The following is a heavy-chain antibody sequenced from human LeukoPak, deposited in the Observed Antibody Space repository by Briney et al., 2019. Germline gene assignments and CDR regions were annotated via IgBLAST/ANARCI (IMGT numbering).Heavy chain of an antibody. CDR3: ARDSGYWGYDY. Sequence: LSITLTTTYISYAHSVKPRFTIYRENAKNSLYLQMNSLRAEDTAVYYCARDSGYWGYDYWGQGTLVTVSS. CDR2: ITLTTTYI. J-gene: IGHJ4*02. V-gene: IGHV3-21*01. D-gene: IGHD5-12*01.